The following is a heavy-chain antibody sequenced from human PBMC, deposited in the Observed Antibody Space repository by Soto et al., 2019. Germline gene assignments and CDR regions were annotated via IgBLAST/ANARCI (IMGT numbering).Heavy chain of an antibody. CDR1: GFTFSTYD. Sequence: ESGGGLVQPGGSLRLSCAASGFTFSTYDMTWVRQAPGKGLEWVSSISGSAYSTSYADSVKGRFTISRDNSKNTLYLQMNSLRAEDTALYYCARNSSSSFYDYWGQGTLVTVSS. CDR3: ARNSSSSFYDY. V-gene: IGHV3-23*01. D-gene: IGHD6-6*01. CDR2: ISGSAYST. J-gene: IGHJ4*02.